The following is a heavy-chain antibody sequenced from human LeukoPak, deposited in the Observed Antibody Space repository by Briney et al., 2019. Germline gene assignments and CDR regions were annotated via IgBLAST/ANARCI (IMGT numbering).Heavy chain of an antibody. Sequence: GGSLRLSCAASGFILNNYAMNRVRQAPGKGLEWVSLISSSGANAYYVDSVKGRFTISRDNSRNTVSLQMNSLRGEDTAVYYCAKDVRVGGGGMDVWGQGTPVTVSS. J-gene: IGHJ6*02. D-gene: IGHD1-26*01. V-gene: IGHV3-23*01. CDR3: AKDVRVGGGGMDV. CDR2: ISSSGANA. CDR1: GFILNNYA.